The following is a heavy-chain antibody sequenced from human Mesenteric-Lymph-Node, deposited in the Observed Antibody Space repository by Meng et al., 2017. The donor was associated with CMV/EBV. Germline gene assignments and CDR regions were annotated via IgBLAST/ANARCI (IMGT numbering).Heavy chain of an antibody. V-gene: IGHV3-15*01. CDR3: TTLCGTSCSGPIEGLDY. Sequence: GGSLRLSCAASGFTFSSYAMSWVRQAPGKGLEWVGRIKSKTDGGTTDYAAPVKGRFTISRDDSKNTLYLQMNSLKTEDTAVYYCTTLCGTSCSGPIEGLDYWGQGTLVTVSS. J-gene: IGHJ4*02. CDR2: IKSKTDGGTT. CDR1: GFTFSSYA. D-gene: IGHD2-2*01.